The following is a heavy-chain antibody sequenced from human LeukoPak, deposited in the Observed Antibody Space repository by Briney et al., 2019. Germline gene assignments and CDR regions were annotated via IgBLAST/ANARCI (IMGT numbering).Heavy chain of an antibody. J-gene: IGHJ5*02. D-gene: IGHD1-1*01. CDR3: ARVVQLALFDP. Sequence: GGSLRLSCAASGFTFNKFWMTWVRQAPGKGLEWVANIKQDGSEKYYVDSVKGRFTISRDNAKNSLYLQMNSLRAEDTAVYYCARVVQLALFDPWGQGTLVTVSS. V-gene: IGHV3-7*01. CDR2: IKQDGSEK. CDR1: GFTFNKFW.